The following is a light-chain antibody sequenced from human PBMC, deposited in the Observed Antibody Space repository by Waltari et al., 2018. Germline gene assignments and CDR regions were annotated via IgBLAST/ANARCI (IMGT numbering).Light chain of an antibody. V-gene: IGLV1-40*01. Sequence: QSVLTQPPSVSGAPGLRVTISCTGSSSNIGAGYDVHWYQHLPGTAPKLLIYGTNNRPSGVPDRFSGSKSGTSASLAITGLQVDDEADYYCQSYDTSLSVVFGGWTKLTVL. J-gene: IGLJ2*01. CDR3: QSYDTSLSVV. CDR2: GTN. CDR1: SSNIGAGYD.